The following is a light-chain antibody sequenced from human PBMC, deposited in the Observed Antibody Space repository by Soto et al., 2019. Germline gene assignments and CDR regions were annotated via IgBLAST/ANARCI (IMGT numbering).Light chain of an antibody. CDR3: QQYGSSPQT. CDR1: QSVSSSY. CDR2: GAS. J-gene: IGKJ1*01. V-gene: IGKV3-20*01. Sequence: EIVLTQSPGTLSLSPGERATLSCRASQSVSSSYLAWYQQKPGQAPRLLIYGASSRATGIPDRFSGSGSGTDFPLTISRLEPEDFAVYYCQQYGSSPQTFGLGTKVEIK.